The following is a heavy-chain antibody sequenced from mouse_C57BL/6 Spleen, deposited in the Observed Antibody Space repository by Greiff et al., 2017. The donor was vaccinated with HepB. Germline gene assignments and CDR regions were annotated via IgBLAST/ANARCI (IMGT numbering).Heavy chain of an antibody. J-gene: IGHJ2*01. CDR1: GYSFTGYY. CDR2: INPSTGGT. D-gene: IGHD2-4*01. V-gene: IGHV1-42*01. CDR3: ARFYDYGFDY. Sequence: VQLQQSGPELVKPGASVTISCKASGYSFTGYYMNWVKQSPEKSLEWIGEINPSTGGTTYNQKFKAKATLTVDKSSSTAYMQLKSLTSEDSAVYYCARFYDYGFDYWGQGTTLTVSS.